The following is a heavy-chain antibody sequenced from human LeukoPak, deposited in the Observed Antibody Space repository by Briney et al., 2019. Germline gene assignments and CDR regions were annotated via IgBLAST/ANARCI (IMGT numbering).Heavy chain of an antibody. V-gene: IGHV3-33*06. CDR3: AKDRGYSYGFFDY. D-gene: IGHD5-18*01. CDR1: GFTFSSYG. Sequence: PGRSLRLSCAASGFTFSSYGMHWVRQAPGKGLEWVAVIWYDGSNKYYADSVKGIFTISRDNSKNTLYLQMNSLRAEDTAVYYCAKDRGYSYGFFDYWGQGTLVTVSS. CDR2: IWYDGSNK. J-gene: IGHJ4*02.